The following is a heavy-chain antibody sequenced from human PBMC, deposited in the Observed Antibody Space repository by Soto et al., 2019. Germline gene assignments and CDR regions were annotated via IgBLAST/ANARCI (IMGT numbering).Heavy chain of an antibody. CDR3: ATLTRIYCSSTSCYDTNYYYYGMDV. V-gene: IGHV1-24*01. D-gene: IGHD2-2*01. Sequence: ASVKVSCKVSGYTLTELSMHWVRQAPGKGLEWMGGFDPEDGETIYAQKFQGGVTMTEDTSTDTAYMELSSLRSEDTAVYYCATLTRIYCSSTSCYDTNYYYYGMDVWGQGTTVTVSS. J-gene: IGHJ6*02. CDR2: FDPEDGET. CDR1: GYTLTELS.